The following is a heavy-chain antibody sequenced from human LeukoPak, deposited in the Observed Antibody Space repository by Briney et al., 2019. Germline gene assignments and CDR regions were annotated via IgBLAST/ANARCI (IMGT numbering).Heavy chain of an antibody. CDR2: ISSSSSYI. CDR3: ARDESPSLYYDFWSGYRPDAFDI. D-gene: IGHD3-3*01. V-gene: IGHV3-21*01. Sequence: GESLRLSCGASGFNFSSYSMNWVRQAPGKGLDWVSSISSSSSYIYYADSVKGRFTISRDNAKNSLYLQMNSLRAEDTAVYYCARDESPSLYYDFWSGYRPDAFDIWGQGTMVTVSS. J-gene: IGHJ3*02. CDR1: GFNFSSYS.